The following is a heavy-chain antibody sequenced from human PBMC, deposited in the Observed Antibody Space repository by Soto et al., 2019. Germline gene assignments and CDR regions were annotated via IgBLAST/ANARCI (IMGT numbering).Heavy chain of an antibody. CDR2: ISSSSSYI. D-gene: IGHD3-10*01. V-gene: IGHV3-21*01. J-gene: IGHJ6*03. Sequence: EVQLVESGGGLVKPGGSLRLSCAASGFTFSSYSMNWVRQAPGKGLEWVSSISSSSSYIYYADSVKGRFTISRDNAKNSLNLQMNSLRAEAAAVYYCAGALGGSGSYYRLYYYYYMDVWGKGTTVTVSS. CDR1: GFTFSSYS. CDR3: AGALGGSGSYYRLYYYYYMDV.